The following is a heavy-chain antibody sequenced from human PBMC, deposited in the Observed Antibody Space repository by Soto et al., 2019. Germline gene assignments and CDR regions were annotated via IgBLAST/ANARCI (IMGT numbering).Heavy chain of an antibody. J-gene: IGHJ6*02. D-gene: IGHD6-6*01. CDR2: IYYSGST. CDR3: ARDGRIAARPAYYYYYGMDV. CDR1: GGSISSYY. Sequence: LSLTCTVSGGSISSYYWSWIRQPPGKGLEWIGYIYYSGSTNYNPSLKSRVTISVDTSKNQFSLKLSSVTAADTAVYYCARDGRIAARPAYYYYYGMDVWGQRTTGTVSS. V-gene: IGHV4-59*01.